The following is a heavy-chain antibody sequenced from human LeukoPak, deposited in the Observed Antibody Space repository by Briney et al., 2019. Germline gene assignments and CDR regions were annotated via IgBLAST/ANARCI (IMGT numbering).Heavy chain of an antibody. CDR1: GFTFSSYG. J-gene: IGHJ4*02. CDR3: VREDLGYCSGPCFYD. V-gene: IGHV3-30*02. CDR2: IRYDGSNK. Sequence: PGGSLRLSCAASGFTFSSYGMHWVRQAPGKGLEWVAFIRYDGSNKYYADSVKGRFTISRDNSKNTLYLQMNSLRAEDTAVYYCVREDLGYCSGPCFYDWGQGTLVTVSS. D-gene: IGHD2-2*03.